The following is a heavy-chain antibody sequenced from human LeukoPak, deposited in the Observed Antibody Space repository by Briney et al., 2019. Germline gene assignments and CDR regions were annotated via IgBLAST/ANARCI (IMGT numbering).Heavy chain of an antibody. Sequence: SETLSLTCAVYGGSFSGYYWSWIRQPPGKGLEWIGEINHSGSTNYNPSLKSRVTITVDTSKNQFSLKLSSVTAADTAVYYCARGLGGIAVAGIDYWGQGTLVTVSS. V-gene: IGHV4-34*01. CDR1: GGSFSGYY. J-gene: IGHJ4*02. CDR3: ARGLGGIAVAGIDY. CDR2: INHSGST. D-gene: IGHD6-19*01.